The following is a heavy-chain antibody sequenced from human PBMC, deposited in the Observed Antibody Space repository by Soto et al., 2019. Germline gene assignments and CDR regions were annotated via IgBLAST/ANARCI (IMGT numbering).Heavy chain of an antibody. V-gene: IGHV4-31*03. D-gene: IGHD1-26*01. CDR1: GGSITTVGNY. Sequence: QVQLQESGPGLVQPSQTLSLACTVSGGSITTVGNYWSWIRQFPGKGLEWIGHISYSGSTNSNPSLWSRLSMSVDTSKNHFSLELSSVTAADTAVYYCARLLGSGNYLGIFDAFDIWGQGTVVTVSS. J-gene: IGHJ3*02. CDR3: ARLLGSGNYLGIFDAFDI. CDR2: ISYSGST.